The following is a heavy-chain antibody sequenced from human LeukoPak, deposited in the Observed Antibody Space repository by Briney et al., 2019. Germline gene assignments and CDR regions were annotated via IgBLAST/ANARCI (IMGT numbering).Heavy chain of an antibody. J-gene: IGHJ4*02. CDR2: ISDGGGST. CDR3: ATFPYCSSTSCPPLG. D-gene: IGHD2-2*01. V-gene: IGHV3-23*01. Sequence: GGSLRLSCAASGFTFRNYVMNWVRQAPGKGLEWVSAISDGGGSTYCADSVTGRFTISRDNSKNTLYLQMDSPRAEDTAVFYCATFPYCSSTSCPPLGWGQGTLVTVSS. CDR1: GFTFRNYV.